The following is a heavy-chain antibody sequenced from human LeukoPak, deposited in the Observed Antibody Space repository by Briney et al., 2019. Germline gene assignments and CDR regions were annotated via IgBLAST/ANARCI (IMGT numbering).Heavy chain of an antibody. Sequence: GGSLRLSCAASGFTFSSYAMHWVRQAPGKGLEWVAVILNDGSQEKYADSVKGRFTISRDNSKNTLFLQMNSLRAEDTAVYYCARDDALGDNAFWGQGTMVTVSS. CDR3: ARDDALGDNAF. V-gene: IGHV3-33*01. J-gene: IGHJ3*01. CDR1: GFTFSSYA. D-gene: IGHD3-16*01. CDR2: ILNDGSQE.